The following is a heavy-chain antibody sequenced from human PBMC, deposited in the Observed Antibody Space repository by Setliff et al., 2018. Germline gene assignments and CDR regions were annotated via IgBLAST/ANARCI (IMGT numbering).Heavy chain of an antibody. CDR3: ALSDHYPFYYDY. D-gene: IGHD3-3*01. J-gene: IGHJ4*02. V-gene: IGHV4-59*11. Sequence: PSETLSLTCTVSGDYISSQYWSWTRQPPGKGLEWIGYISNRGSTDYNPSLKSRVTISEDTSRSQFSLKLTSLTTADTAVYYCALSDHYPFYYDYWGLGTLVTVSS. CDR2: ISNRGST. CDR1: GDYISSQY.